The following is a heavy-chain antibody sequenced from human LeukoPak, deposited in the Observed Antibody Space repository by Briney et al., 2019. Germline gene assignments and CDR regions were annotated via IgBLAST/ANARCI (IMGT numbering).Heavy chain of an antibody. Sequence: SETLSLTCTVSGGSINNYYWSWIRQPPGKGLEWIGYIHYSGSTNYNPSLKSRVTISVDTSKNDFSLKLSSVTAADTAVYYCARTTEGYCRGGTCYYYYYYMNVWGKGTTVTVSS. CDR1: GGSINNYY. V-gene: IGHV4-59*01. CDR3: ARTTEGYCRGGTCYYYYYYMNV. J-gene: IGHJ6*03. CDR2: IHYSGST. D-gene: IGHD2-15*01.